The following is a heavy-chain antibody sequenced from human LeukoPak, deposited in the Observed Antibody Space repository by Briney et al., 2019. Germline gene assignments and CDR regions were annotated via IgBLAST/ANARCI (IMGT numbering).Heavy chain of an antibody. D-gene: IGHD6-13*01. CDR3: GGGYSSSWSLIEI. CDR2: IYYSGST. Sequence: PSETLSLTCTVSGGPISSSSYYWGWIRQPPGKGLEWIGSIYYSGSTYYNPSLKSRVTISVDTSKNQFSLKLSSVTAADTAVYYCGGGYSSSWSLIEIWGQGTMVTVSS. V-gene: IGHV4-39*07. CDR1: GGPISSSSYY. J-gene: IGHJ3*02.